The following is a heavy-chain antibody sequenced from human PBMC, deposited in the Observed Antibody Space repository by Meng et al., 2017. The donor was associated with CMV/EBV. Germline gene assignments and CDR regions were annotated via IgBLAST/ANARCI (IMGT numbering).Heavy chain of an antibody. J-gene: IGHJ6*02. D-gene: IGHD2-21*01. CDR1: GYSFTDYY. CDR3: AREGIDILRVVVIAVPRATGGLDV. V-gene: IGHV1-2*02. Sequence: ASVKVSCKASGYSFTDYYIHWVRQPPAQGLEWMGRVNPKGGGTSYAQKFQGRLTMTRDTPFGTVSMELSGLKSDDTAVYYCAREGIDILRVVVIAVPRATGGLDVWGRGTTVTVSS. CDR2: VNPKGGGT.